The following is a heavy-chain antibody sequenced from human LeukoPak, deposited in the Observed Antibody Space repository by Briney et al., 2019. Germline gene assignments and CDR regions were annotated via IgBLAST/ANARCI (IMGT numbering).Heavy chain of an antibody. CDR2: INHSGST. CDR1: GFTFSNYW. CDR3: AGPSSGFVGDY. Sequence: GSLRLSCAASGFTFSNYWMSWVRQAPGKGLEWIGEINHSGSTNYNPSLKSRVTISVDTSKNQFSLKLSSVTAADTAVYYCAGPSSGFVGDYWGQGTLVTVSS. V-gene: IGHV4-34*08. J-gene: IGHJ4*02. D-gene: IGHD6-6*01.